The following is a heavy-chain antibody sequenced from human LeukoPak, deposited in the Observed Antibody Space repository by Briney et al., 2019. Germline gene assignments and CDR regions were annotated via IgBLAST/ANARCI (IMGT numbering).Heavy chain of an antibody. Sequence: SETLSLTCTVSGGSISSSTYYWGWIRQPPGKGLEWIAGIYYTGSTTYNPSLKSRVTISVATSKNRFSLKLSSVPAADTAVYYCARSRKYGAVTTYSWFDPWGQGTLVIVSS. D-gene: IGHD4-17*01. CDR2: IYYTGST. J-gene: IGHJ5*02. CDR1: GGSISSSTYY. CDR3: ARSRKYGAVTTYSWFDP. V-gene: IGHV4-39*01.